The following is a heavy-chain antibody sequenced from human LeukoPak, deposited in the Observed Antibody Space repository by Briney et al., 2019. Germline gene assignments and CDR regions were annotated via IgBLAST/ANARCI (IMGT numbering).Heavy chain of an antibody. CDR2: IYTSGST. CDR3: ARDGRGITAAGSPLVFDY. CDR1: GGSISSFY. D-gene: IGHD6-13*01. Sequence: SETLSLTCTVSGGSISSFYWNWIRQPAGKGLEWIGRIYTSGSTNYNPSLKSRVTMSIDTSKNQFSLKLSSVTAADTAVYYCARDGRGITAAGSPLVFDYWGQGTLVTVSS. V-gene: IGHV4-4*07. J-gene: IGHJ4*02.